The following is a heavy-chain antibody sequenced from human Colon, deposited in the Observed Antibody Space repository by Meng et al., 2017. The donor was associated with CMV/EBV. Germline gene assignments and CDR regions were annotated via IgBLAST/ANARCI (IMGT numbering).Heavy chain of an antibody. D-gene: IGHD6-19*01. V-gene: IGHV3-66*02. CDR3: ARDGWLNYAYGMDV. J-gene: IGHJ6*02. CDR1: GFIVGSNY. CDR2: IYSGGST. Sequence: GESLKISCAASGFIVGSNYLAWVRQAPGKGLEWVSVIYSGGSTFYADSVKGRFTISRDNSKNTVYLQMNHLRVEDTAVYYCARDGWLNYAYGMDVWGQGTTVIVSS.